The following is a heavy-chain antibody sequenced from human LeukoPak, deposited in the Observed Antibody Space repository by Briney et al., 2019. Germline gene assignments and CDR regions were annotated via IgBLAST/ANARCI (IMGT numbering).Heavy chain of an antibody. Sequence: GGSLRLSCAASGFTFSSYGMHWVRQAPGKGLEWVAVISYDGSNKYYADSVKGRFTISRDNSKNTLYLQMNSLRAEDTAVYYCAISCGSGSFDYWGQGTLVTVSS. CDR2: ISYDGSNK. CDR1: GFTFSSYG. V-gene: IGHV3-30*03. J-gene: IGHJ4*02. CDR3: AISCGSGSFDY. D-gene: IGHD3-10*01.